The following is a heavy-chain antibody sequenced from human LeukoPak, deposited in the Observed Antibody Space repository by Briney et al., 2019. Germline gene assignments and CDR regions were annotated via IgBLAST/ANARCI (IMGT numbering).Heavy chain of an antibody. CDR3: AKFNGHPTTNYYMDV. CDR2: IIDTGGAT. D-gene: IGHD3-10*01. J-gene: IGHJ6*04. V-gene: IGHV3-23*01. Sequence: GGSLRLSCAASGFSFSSFAMTWVRQAPGKGLEWVSGIIDTGGATYYADSVRGRFTISRDNSKNTLFLQMNSLRAEDTTVYYCAKFNGHPTTNYYMDVWGEGTTVTVSS. CDR1: GFSFSSFA.